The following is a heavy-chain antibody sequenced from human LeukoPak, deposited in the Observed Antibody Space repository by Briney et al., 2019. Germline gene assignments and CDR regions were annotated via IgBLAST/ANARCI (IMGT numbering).Heavy chain of an antibody. CDR2: IIPILGIA. Sequence: GASVKVSCKASGGTFSSYAISWVRQAPGQGLEWMGRIIPILGIANYAQKFQGRVTITADKSTSTAYMELSSLRSEDTAVYYCARVGLRFLEWLLYWGQGTLVTVSS. D-gene: IGHD3-3*01. V-gene: IGHV1-69*04. CDR1: GGTFSSYA. J-gene: IGHJ4*02. CDR3: ARVGLRFLEWLLY.